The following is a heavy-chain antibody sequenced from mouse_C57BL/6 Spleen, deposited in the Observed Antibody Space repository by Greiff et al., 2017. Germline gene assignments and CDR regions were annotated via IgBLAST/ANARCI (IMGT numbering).Heavy chain of an antibody. CDR1: GYTFTSYW. D-gene: IGHD2-2*01. J-gene: IGHJ2*01. V-gene: IGHV1-52*01. CDR3: ARYNYGYDGDFDY. CDR2: IDPSDSET. Sequence: VQLQQPGAELVRPGSSVKLSCKASGYTFTSYWMHWVKQRPIQGLEWIGNIDPSDSETHYNQKFKDKATLTVDKSSSTAYMQLSSLTAEDSAVYYCARYNYGYDGDFDYWGQGTTLTVSS.